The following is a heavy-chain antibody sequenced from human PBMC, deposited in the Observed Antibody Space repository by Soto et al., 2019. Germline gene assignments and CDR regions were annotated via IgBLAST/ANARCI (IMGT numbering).Heavy chain of an antibody. CDR1: GGSISSGGYS. Sequence: NPSETLSLTCAVSGGSISSGGYSWSWIRQPPGKGLEWIGYIYHSGSTYYNPSLKSRVTISVDRSKNQFSLKLSSVTAADTAVYYCARSTVVTLVGWFDTWGQGTLVTVSS. D-gene: IGHD4-17*01. CDR3: ARSTVVTLVGWFDT. CDR2: IYHSGST. J-gene: IGHJ5*02. V-gene: IGHV4-30-2*01.